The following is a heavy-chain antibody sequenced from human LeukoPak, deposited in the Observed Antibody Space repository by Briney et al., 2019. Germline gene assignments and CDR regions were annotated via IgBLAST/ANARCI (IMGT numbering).Heavy chain of an antibody. Sequence: PGGSLRLSCAASGFTFSDYYMSWIRQAPGKGLEWVSYISSSGSTIYYADSVKGRFTISRDNAKNSLYLQMNSLRAEDTAVYYCARDSQRVVTPHWYFDLWGRGTLVTVSS. D-gene: IGHD4-23*01. CDR3: ARDSQRVVTPHWYFDL. CDR2: ISSSGSTI. J-gene: IGHJ2*01. V-gene: IGHV3-11*04. CDR1: GFTFSDYY.